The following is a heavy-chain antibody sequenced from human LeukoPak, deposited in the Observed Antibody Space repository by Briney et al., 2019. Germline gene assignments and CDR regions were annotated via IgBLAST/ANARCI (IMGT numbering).Heavy chain of an antibody. D-gene: IGHD6-6*01. Sequence: GASVKVSCKASGGTFSSYAISWVRQAPGQGLEWMGGIIPIFGTANYAQKFQGRVTITADESTSTAYMELSSLRSEDTAVYYCARDSENSSSYYYYYMDVWGKGTTVTVSS. CDR2: IIPIFGTA. J-gene: IGHJ6*03. V-gene: IGHV1-69*13. CDR1: GGTFSSYA. CDR3: ARDSENSSSYYYYYMDV.